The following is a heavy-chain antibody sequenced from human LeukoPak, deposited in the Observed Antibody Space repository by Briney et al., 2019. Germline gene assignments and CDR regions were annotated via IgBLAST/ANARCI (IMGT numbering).Heavy chain of an antibody. CDR2: IYYSGST. CDR1: GGSISSYY. J-gene: IGHJ6*02. CDR3: ARQKKMGDYYYYGMDV. V-gene: IGHV4-59*01. D-gene: IGHD2-8*01. Sequence: SETLSLTCTFSGGSISSYYWSWIRQPPGKGLEWIGYIYYSGSTNYNPSLKSRVTISVDTSKNQFSLKLSSVTAADTAVYYCARQKKMGDYYYYGMDVWGQGTTVTVSS.